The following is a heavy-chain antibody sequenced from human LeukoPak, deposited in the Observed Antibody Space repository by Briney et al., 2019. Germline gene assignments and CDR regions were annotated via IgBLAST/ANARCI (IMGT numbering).Heavy chain of an antibody. CDR1: GGSISSYY. CDR2: IYTSGST. Sequence: SETLSLSCTVPGGSISSYYWSWIRQPAGKGLEWIGRIYTSGSTNYNPSLKSRVTMSVDTSKNQFSLKLSSVTAADTAVYYCARATRHSSYFDYWGQGTLVTVSP. CDR3: ARATRHSSYFDY. J-gene: IGHJ4*02. D-gene: IGHD6-6*01. V-gene: IGHV4-4*07.